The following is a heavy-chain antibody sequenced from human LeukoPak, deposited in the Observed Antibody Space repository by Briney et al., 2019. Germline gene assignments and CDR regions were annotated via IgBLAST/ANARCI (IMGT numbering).Heavy chain of an antibody. CDR3: AKGPDSSGYYYYVDY. CDR1: GFTFSSYG. J-gene: IGHJ4*02. Sequence: GTSLRLSCAASGFTFSSYGMHWVRQAPGKGLEWVAVISYDGSNKYYADSVKGRFTISRDNSKNTLYLQMNSLRAEDTAVYYCAKGPDSSGYYYYVDYWGRGTLVTVSS. CDR2: ISYDGSNK. V-gene: IGHV3-30*18. D-gene: IGHD3-22*01.